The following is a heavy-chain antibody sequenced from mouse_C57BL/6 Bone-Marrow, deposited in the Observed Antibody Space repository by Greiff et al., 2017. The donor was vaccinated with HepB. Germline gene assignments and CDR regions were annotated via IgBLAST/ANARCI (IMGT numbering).Heavy chain of an antibody. Sequence: QVQLKESGPGLVAPSQSLSITCTVSGFSLTSYGVDWVRQPPGKGLEWLGVIWGGGSTNYNSAHMSRLSISKDNSKIQDFLKMNSLQTDNTAMYYCAKHCYYGSSPYYYAMDYWGQGTSVTVSS. CDR1: GFSLTSYG. D-gene: IGHD1-1*01. V-gene: IGHV2-9*01. CDR2: IWGGGST. CDR3: AKHCYYGSSPYYYAMDY. J-gene: IGHJ4*01.